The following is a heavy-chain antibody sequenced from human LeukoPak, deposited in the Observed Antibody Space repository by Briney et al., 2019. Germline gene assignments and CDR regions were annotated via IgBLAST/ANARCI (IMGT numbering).Heavy chain of an antibody. Sequence: SETLSLTCTVSGGSIRSHYWSWIRQPPGKGLEWIGYIYHSGSTNYNPSLKSRVTISVDTSKNQFSLKLSSVTAADTAVYYCARLGTVRGNYYYYGMDVWGQGTTVTVSS. V-gene: IGHV4-59*08. CDR2: IYHSGST. CDR3: ARLGTVRGNYYYYGMDV. D-gene: IGHD3-10*01. CDR1: GGSIRSHY. J-gene: IGHJ6*02.